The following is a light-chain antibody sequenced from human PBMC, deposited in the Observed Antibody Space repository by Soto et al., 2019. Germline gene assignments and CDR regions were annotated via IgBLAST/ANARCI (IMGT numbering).Light chain of an antibody. Sequence: EIVLTQSPATLSLSPGGRATLSCRASQSVSSYLAWYQQKPGQAPRLLIYDASNRATGIPARFSGSGSGTDFTLTISSLEPEDFAVYYCQQRTDWRYTFGQGTKLEIK. J-gene: IGKJ2*01. V-gene: IGKV3-11*01. CDR1: QSVSSY. CDR3: QQRTDWRYT. CDR2: DAS.